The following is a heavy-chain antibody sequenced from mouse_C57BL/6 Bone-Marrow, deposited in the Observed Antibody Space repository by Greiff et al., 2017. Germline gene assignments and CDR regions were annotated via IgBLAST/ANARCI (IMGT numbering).Heavy chain of an antibody. Sequence: EVKLVESGGGLVKPGGSLKLSCAASGFTFSSYAMSWVRQTPEKRLEWVATISDGGSYTYYPVNVKGRFTISRDNAKNNLYLQMSHLKSEDTAMYYCARGLRRLLFAYWGQGTLVTVSA. V-gene: IGHV5-4*03. CDR2: ISDGGSYT. J-gene: IGHJ3*01. CDR1: GFTFSSYA. D-gene: IGHD2-12*01. CDR3: ARGLRRLLFAY.